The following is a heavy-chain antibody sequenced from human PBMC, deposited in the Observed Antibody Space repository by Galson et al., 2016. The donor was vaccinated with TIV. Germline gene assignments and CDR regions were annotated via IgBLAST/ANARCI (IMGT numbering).Heavy chain of an antibody. V-gene: IGHV3-66*02. D-gene: IGHD5-12*01. CDR1: GFTVNSNY. CDR3: ARGSSPNNSGPSADY. CDR2: IHGNGWT. J-gene: IGHJ4*02. Sequence: SLRLSCATSGFTVNSNYMSWVRQAPGKGPEWVAIIHGNGWTFYGDSMKGRFSISRDSSKNTLYLQMNSLRPDDTAIYYCARGSSPNNSGPSADYWGQGTLVTVSS.